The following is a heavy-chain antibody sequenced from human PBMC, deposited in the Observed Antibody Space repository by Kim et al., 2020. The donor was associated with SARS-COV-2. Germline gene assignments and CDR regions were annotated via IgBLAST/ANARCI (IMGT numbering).Heavy chain of an antibody. D-gene: IGHD3-10*01. J-gene: IGHJ6*02. Sequence: GGSLRLSCAASGFTFSSYWMSWVRQAPGKGLEWVANIKQDGGEKYYVDSVKGRFTISRDNAKNSLYLQMNSLRAEDTAVYYCAREMFRYHGMVRGVYKVGGIDVWGQGTTVTVSS. V-gene: IGHV3-7*01. CDR2: IKQDGGEK. CDR3: AREMFRYHGMVRGVYKVGGIDV. CDR1: GFTFSSYW.